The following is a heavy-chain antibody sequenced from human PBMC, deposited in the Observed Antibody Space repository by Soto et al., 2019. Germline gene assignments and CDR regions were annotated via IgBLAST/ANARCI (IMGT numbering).Heavy chain of an antibody. D-gene: IGHD5-18*01. CDR1: GVTVSSNY. Sequence: EVQLVESGGGLVQPGGSLRLSCAASGVTVSSNYMSWVRQAPGKGLEWVSVIYSGGNTYYADSVKGRFTISRDNSKNTLYLQKNSLRAEDTAVYYCARHGYNYGGVYFDYWGQGTLVTVSS. CDR3: ARHGYNYGGVYFDY. J-gene: IGHJ4*02. CDR2: IYSGGNT. V-gene: IGHV3-66*04.